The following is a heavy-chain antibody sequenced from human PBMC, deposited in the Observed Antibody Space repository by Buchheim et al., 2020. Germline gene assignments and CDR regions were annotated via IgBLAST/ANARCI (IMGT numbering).Heavy chain of an antibody. CDR3: AKDYCSGGSCYSYYYYGMDV. Sequence: EVQLLESGGGLVQPGGSLRLSCAASGFTFSSYAMSWVRQAPGKGLEWVSAISGSGGSTYYADSVKGRFTISRDNSKNTPDLQMNSLRAEDTAVYYCAKDYCSGGSCYSYYYYGMDVWGQGTT. D-gene: IGHD2-15*01. CDR1: GFTFSSYA. CDR2: ISGSGGST. J-gene: IGHJ6*02. V-gene: IGHV3-23*01.